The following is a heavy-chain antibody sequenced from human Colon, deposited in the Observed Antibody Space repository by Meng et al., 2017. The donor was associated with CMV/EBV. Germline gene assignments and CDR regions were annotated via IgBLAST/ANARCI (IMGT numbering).Heavy chain of an antibody. J-gene: IGHJ5*02. V-gene: IGHV4-34*01. Sequence: SETLSLTCTVSGGSFRGFYCTWIRQSPEKGFEWIGEINSNGGTNYNPSLNSRVTMSVDTSKNQFSLKMKSMTAADAGVYYCARPVQIEDRSSVNWFDPWGQGILVTVSS. CDR1: GGSFRGFY. D-gene: IGHD3-10*01. CDR2: INSNGGT. CDR3: ARPVQIEDRSSVNWFDP.